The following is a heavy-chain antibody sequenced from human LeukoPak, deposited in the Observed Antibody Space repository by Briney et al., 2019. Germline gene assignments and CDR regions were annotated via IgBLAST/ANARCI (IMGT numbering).Heavy chain of an antibody. Sequence: GGSLRLSCAASGFTFSSYGVHWVRQAPGKGLEWVALVSYDGSNKYYAESVKGRFTISRDNSKNTLYQQMDSLRAEDTAVYYCAKEYDSRSYYGRWGQGTLVTVSS. CDR1: GFTFSSYG. V-gene: IGHV3-30*18. D-gene: IGHD3-10*01. J-gene: IGHJ4*02. CDR3: AKEYDSRSYYGR. CDR2: VSYDGSNK.